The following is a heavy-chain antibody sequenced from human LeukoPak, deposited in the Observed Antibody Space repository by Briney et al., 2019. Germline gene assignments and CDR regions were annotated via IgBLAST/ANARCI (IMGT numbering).Heavy chain of an antibody. V-gene: IGHV3-20*04. CDR3: ARASGYSSSWYGSVY. CDR1: GFTFDDYG. J-gene: IGHJ4*02. Sequence: RPGGSLRLSCAASGFTFDDYGMSWVRQAPGKGLEWLSGINWNGGSTGYADSVKGRFTISRDNAKNSLYLQMNSLRAEDTALYYCARASGYSSSWYGSVYWGQGTLVTVSS. CDR2: INWNGGST. D-gene: IGHD6-13*01.